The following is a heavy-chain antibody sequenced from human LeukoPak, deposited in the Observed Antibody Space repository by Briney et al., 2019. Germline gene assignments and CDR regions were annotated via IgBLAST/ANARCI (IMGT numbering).Heavy chain of an antibody. Sequence: GGSLRLSCAASGFTLSSGSMHWVRHAPGRGLVWVSRIRGDGSSISYADSVKGRFTIFRDNATNTLFLQMDSLRAEDTGVYYCVRGTIAAAGIDYWGQGTLVTVSS. J-gene: IGHJ4*02. CDR1: GFTLSSGS. CDR2: IRGDGSSI. V-gene: IGHV3-74*01. D-gene: IGHD6-13*01. CDR3: VRGTIAAAGIDY.